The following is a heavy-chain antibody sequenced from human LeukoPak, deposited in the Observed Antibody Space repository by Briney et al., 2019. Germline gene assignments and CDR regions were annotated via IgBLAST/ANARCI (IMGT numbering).Heavy chain of an antibody. CDR2: IWYDGSKQ. Sequence: GGSLRLSCAASGFTFSSYGMHWVRQAPGKGLEWVALIWYDGSKQYYADSVRGRFTISRDNSKNTLHLQMNSLRAEDTAVFYCARLIGWSRFDPWGQGALVTVSS. V-gene: IGHV3-33*01. J-gene: IGHJ5*02. D-gene: IGHD6-19*01. CDR1: GFTFSSYG. CDR3: ARLIGWSRFDP.